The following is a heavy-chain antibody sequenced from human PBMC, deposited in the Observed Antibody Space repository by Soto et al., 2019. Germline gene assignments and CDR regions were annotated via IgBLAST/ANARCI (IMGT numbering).Heavy chain of an antibody. CDR3: ARDGYYDSSGLQGYYYGMDV. V-gene: IGHV3-48*02. Sequence: GGSLRLSCAASGFTFSSYSMNWVRQAPGKGLEWVSYISSSSSTIYYADSVKGRFTISRDNAKNSLYLQMNSLRDEDTAVYYCARDGYYDSSGLQGYYYGMDVWGQGTTVTVSS. J-gene: IGHJ6*02. CDR2: ISSSSSTI. CDR1: GFTFSSYS. D-gene: IGHD3-22*01.